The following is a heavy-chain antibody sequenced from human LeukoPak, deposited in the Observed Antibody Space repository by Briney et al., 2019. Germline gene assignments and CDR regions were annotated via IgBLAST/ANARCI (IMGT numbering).Heavy chain of an antibody. CDR3: ARGLPRAEGHGYNSFDY. V-gene: IGHV1-69*05. Sequence: GASVKVSCKASGYTFTSYAISWVRQAPGQGLEWMGGIIPIFGTANYAQKFQGRVTITTDESTSTAYMELSSLRSEDTAVYYCARGLPRAEGHGYNSFDYWGQGTLVAVSS. CDR1: GYTFTSYA. D-gene: IGHD5-24*01. J-gene: IGHJ4*02. CDR2: IIPIFGTA.